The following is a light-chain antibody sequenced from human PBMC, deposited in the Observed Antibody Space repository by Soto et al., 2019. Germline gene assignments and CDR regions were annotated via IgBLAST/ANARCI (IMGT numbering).Light chain of an antibody. CDR2: DAS. CDR3: QQFNNYPLA. CDR1: QSVSVN. V-gene: IGKV3-15*01. Sequence: EIVMTQSPATLSVSPGERATLSCRASQSVSVNLAWYQQKPGQGPRLVIYDASSLESGVPSRFSGSGSGTDFTLTISSLQPEDFATYYCQQFNNYPLAFGPGTKVDTK. J-gene: IGKJ3*01.